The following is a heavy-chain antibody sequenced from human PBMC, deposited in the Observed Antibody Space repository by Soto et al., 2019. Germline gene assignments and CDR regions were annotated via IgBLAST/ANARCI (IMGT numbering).Heavy chain of an antibody. Sequence: QVQLVQSGAEVKKPGASVKVSCKASGYTFTSYDINWVRQATGPGLEWMGWMNPNSGNTGYAQKFQGRVTMTRNTSISTAYMELSSLRSEDTAVYYCARGGEEIAVAGPYWYFDLWGRGTLVTVSS. CDR1: GYTFTSYD. D-gene: IGHD6-19*01. CDR3: ARGGEEIAVAGPYWYFDL. J-gene: IGHJ2*01. CDR2: MNPNSGNT. V-gene: IGHV1-8*01.